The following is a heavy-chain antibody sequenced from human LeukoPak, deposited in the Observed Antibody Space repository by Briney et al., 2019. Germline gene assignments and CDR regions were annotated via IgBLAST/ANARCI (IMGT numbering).Heavy chain of an antibody. CDR1: GYSFPSYW. CDR3: VRQPPGVYDTTQNWFDP. CDR2: IAPSDSYT. Sequence: GESLKISCKVSGYSFPSYWITWVRQVPGKGLEWMGRIAPSDSYTNYNPSFEGHVTMSVEKSITTVYLQWSSLKASDTAVYYCVRQPPGVYDTTQNWFDPWGQGTLVTVSS. D-gene: IGHD3-22*01. J-gene: IGHJ5*02. V-gene: IGHV5-10-1*01.